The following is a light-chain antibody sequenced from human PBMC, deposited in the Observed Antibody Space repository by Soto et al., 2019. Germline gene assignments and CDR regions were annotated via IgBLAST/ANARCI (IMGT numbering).Light chain of an antibody. CDR3: QSYDSSLHGWV. Sequence: QSVLTQPPSVSGAPGQRVTISCTGSSANIGAGFDSHWYQQFPGTAPKLLIFGNNNRPSGVPDRFSGSKSGTSASLAITGLQAEDEADYYCQSYDSSLHGWVFGGGTKLPS. CDR2: GNN. CDR1: SANIGAGFD. V-gene: IGLV1-40*01. J-gene: IGLJ3*02.